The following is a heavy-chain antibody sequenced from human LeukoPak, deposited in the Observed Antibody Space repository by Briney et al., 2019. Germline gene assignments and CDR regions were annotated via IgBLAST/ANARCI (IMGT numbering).Heavy chain of an antibody. CDR3: AKPRSLYCSSTSCQSYYMDV. CDR2: ISSSSSTI. D-gene: IGHD2-2*01. J-gene: IGHJ6*03. CDR1: GFTFSSYS. V-gene: IGHV3-48*01. Sequence: PGGSLRLSCAASGFTFSSYSMNWVRQAPGKGLEWVSYISSSSSTIYYADSVKGRFTISRDNSKNTLYLQMNSLRAEDTAVYYCAKPRSLYCSSTSCQSYYMDVWGKGTTVTVSS.